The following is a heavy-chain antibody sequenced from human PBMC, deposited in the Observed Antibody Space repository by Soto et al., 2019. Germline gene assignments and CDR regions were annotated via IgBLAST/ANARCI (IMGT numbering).Heavy chain of an antibody. CDR1: GYTFTKNW. CDR3: VRLTGRSAYGLEV. V-gene: IGHV5-10-1*01. Sequence: ESLKISCQASGYTFTKNWISWVRQMPGKGLEWMGRIDPSDSETKYNPSVEGHVRLSVDKLTSTAYLEWSSLKASDSAMYYCVRLTGRSAYGLEVWGKGTTVYVSS. J-gene: IGHJ6*04. CDR2: IDPSDSET. D-gene: IGHD7-27*01.